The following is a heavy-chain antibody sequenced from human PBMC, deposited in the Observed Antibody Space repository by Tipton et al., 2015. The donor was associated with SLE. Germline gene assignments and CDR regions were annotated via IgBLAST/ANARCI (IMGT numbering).Heavy chain of an antibody. Sequence: LRLSCTVSGGSINNYYWSWIRQPPGKGLDWIGYISDSGSINYNPPLKSRVTISVDTSKNQFSLKLSSVTAADTAVYYCARQEFWSGYTSYWGQGTLVTVSS. CDR1: GGSINNYY. J-gene: IGHJ4*02. V-gene: IGHV4-59*08. D-gene: IGHD3-3*01. CDR3: ARQEFWSGYTSY. CDR2: ISDSGSI.